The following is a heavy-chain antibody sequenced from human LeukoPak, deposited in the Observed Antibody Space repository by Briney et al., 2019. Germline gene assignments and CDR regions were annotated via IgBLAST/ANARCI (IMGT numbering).Heavy chain of an antibody. CDR3: ASAIPDGSGYQTFDY. V-gene: IGHV4-59*01. Sequence: SETLSLTCTVSGGSISSYYWSWIRQPPGKGLEWIGYIYYSGSTNYNPSLKSRVTISVDTSKNQFSLKLSSVTAADTAVYYCASAIPDGSGYQTFDYWGQGTLVTVSS. D-gene: IGHD5-12*01. J-gene: IGHJ4*02. CDR1: GGSISSYY. CDR2: IYYSGST.